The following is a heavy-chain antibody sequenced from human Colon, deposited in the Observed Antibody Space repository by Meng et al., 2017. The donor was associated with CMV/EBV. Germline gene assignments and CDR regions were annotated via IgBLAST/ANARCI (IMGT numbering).Heavy chain of an antibody. D-gene: IGHD3-22*01. CDR1: GFPFKNHA. V-gene: IGHV3-23*01. J-gene: IGHJ4*02. Sequence: GESLKISCAASGFPFKNHAMNWVRQAPGKGLEWVAGISGSGGSTHYADSVKGRFTTSRDNSETRLYLQMNSLTAEDTAVYYCAKGVPPYFSDSSSYYAGLDSWGQGTLVTVSS. CDR2: ISGSGGST. CDR3: AKGVPPYFSDSSSYYAGLDS.